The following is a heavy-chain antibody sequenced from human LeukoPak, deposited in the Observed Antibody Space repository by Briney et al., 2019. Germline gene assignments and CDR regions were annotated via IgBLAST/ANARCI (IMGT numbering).Heavy chain of an antibody. Sequence: ASVKVSCKASGFTFTSSAVQWVRQARGQRPEWTGWIVVGSGNTNYAQKFQERVTITRDMSTSTAYMELSSLRSEDTAVYYCAADSSGWQNYYYYYGMDVWGKGTTVTVSS. V-gene: IGHV1-58*01. D-gene: IGHD6-19*01. CDR2: IVVGSGNT. J-gene: IGHJ6*04. CDR3: AADSSGWQNYYYYYGMDV. CDR1: GFTFTSSA.